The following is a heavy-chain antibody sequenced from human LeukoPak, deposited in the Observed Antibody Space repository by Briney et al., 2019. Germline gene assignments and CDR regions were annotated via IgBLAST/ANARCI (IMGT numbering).Heavy chain of an antibody. D-gene: IGHD3-22*01. CDR1: GFTFSSYG. V-gene: IGHV3-30*18. J-gene: IGHJ3*02. CDR3: AKGRVTMIGEGAFDI. Sequence: PGGSLRLSCAASGFTFSSYGMHWVRQAPGKGLEWVAVISYDGSNKYYADSVKGRFTISRDNSKNTLYLQTNSLRAEDTAVYYCAKGRVTMIGEGAFDIWGQGTMVTVSS. CDR2: ISYDGSNK.